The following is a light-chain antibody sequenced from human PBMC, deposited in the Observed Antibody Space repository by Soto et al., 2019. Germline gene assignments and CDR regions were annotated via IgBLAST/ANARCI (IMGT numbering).Light chain of an antibody. Sequence: DIQMTQSPSSLSASVGDRVTITCQASHYLGNSLSWSQQKPGKAPKLLISDASNLETGVPSRFSASASGTDFTFTISSLHPEYIATYYFQQYDSLPFTFGGGTKVDSK. CDR3: QQYDSLPFT. J-gene: IGKJ4*01. CDR1: HYLGNS. CDR2: DAS. V-gene: IGKV1-33*01.